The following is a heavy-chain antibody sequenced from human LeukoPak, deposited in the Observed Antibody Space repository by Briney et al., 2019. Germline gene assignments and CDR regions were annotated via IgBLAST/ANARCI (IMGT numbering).Heavy chain of an antibody. Sequence: SETLSLTCSVSGASINGYFWNWVRQTPEKRLDWIGYVSHTGATTSNPTLKSRVSITIDTSKSQISLTMTSVTAADSALYYCARDRRGSFYTFDLWGPGTTVSVS. V-gene: IGHV4-59*01. CDR2: VSHTGAT. D-gene: IGHD1-26*01. CDR1: GASINGYF. CDR3: ARDRRGSFYTFDL. J-gene: IGHJ6*02.